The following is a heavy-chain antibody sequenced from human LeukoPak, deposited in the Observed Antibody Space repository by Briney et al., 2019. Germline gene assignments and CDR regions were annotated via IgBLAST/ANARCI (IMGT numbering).Heavy chain of an antibody. CDR2: IKEDGSEK. D-gene: IGHD2-2*02. CDR3: ARTRGFPLYYFDY. V-gene: IGHV3-7*01. Sequence: PGGSLRLSCAASGFTFSSYWMSWVRQAPGKGLEWVANIKEDGSEKYFVDSVKGRFTISRDNAKNSLYLQMNSLRAEDTAVFYCARTRGFPLYYFDYWGQGTLVTVSS. CDR1: GFTFSSYW. J-gene: IGHJ4*02.